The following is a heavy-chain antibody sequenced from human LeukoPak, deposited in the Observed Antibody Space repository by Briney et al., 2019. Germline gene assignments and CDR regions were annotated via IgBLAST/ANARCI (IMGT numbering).Heavy chain of an antibody. J-gene: IGHJ3*02. CDR3: ARHYHYGSGSYMPFHI. V-gene: IGHV4-39*01. CDR1: SGSISSSTYY. CDR2: IYLSGNT. D-gene: IGHD3-10*01. Sequence: SETLSLTCTVSSGSISSSTYYWGWIRQPPGKGLEWIGSIYLSGNTFYNPSLKSRVTISVDTSKNQISLKLSSVTAADTAVYYCARHYHYGSGSYMPFHIWGQGTMVTVSS.